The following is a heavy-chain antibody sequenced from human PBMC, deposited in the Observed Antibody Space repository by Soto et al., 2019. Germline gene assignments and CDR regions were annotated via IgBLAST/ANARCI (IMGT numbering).Heavy chain of an antibody. Sequence: QVPLVQSGAEVKKPGASVKVSCKASGYTFTSYAMHWARQAPGQRLEWMGWINAGNGNTKYSQKFQGRVTITRDTSASTAYMELSSLRSEDTAVYYCARSYYDFWSGTFIDYWGQGTLVTVSS. CDR1: GYTFTSYA. CDR3: ARSYYDFWSGTFIDY. V-gene: IGHV1-3*01. CDR2: INAGNGNT. J-gene: IGHJ4*02. D-gene: IGHD3-3*01.